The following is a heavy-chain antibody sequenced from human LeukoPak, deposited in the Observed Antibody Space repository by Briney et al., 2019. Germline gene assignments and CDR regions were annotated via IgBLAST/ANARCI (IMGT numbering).Heavy chain of an antibody. CDR3: ATLTVASSFDY. V-gene: IGHV3-48*03. CDR1: GFAFSVYE. J-gene: IGHJ4*02. Sequence: GGSLRLSCAASGFAFSVYEMYWVRQAPGKGLEWVSYISSSGGTRYYADSVKGRFTISRDNAKNSLYMQMNSLRAEDTAVYYCATLTVASSFDYWGQGTLVTVSS. CDR2: ISSSGGTR. D-gene: IGHD6-19*01.